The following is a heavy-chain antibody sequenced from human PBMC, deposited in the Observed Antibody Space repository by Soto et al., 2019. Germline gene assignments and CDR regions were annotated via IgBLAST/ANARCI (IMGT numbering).Heavy chain of an antibody. J-gene: IGHJ4*02. Sequence: SLRLSCAVSGFTFDDYAMHWVRQAPEKGLEWVSGINWKSDIGYADSVKGRFTISRDNAENSLYLQMNSLRAEDTALYYCAISQDRGGRTTFIYWGQGTQVTVS. CDR2: INWKSDI. CDR3: AISQDRGGRTTFIY. V-gene: IGHV3-9*01. CDR1: GFTFDDYA. D-gene: IGHD3-16*01.